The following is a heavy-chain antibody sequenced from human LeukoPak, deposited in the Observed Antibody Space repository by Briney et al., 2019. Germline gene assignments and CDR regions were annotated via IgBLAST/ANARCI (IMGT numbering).Heavy chain of an antibody. J-gene: IGHJ4*02. D-gene: IGHD6-19*01. V-gene: IGHV3-30*18. CDR1: GFTFSSYG. CDR3: AKGRRNSGFDY. Sequence: GGSLRLSCAASGFTFSSYGMHWVRQAPGKGLEWVAVISYDGSNKYYADSVKGRFTISRDNSKNTLYLQMNSLRAEDTAVYYCAKGRRNSGFDYWGQGTLVTVSS. CDR2: ISYDGSNK.